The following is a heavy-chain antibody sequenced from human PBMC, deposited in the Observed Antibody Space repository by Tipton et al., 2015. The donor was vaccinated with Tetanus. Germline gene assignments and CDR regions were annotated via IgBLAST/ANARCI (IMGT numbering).Heavy chain of an antibody. V-gene: IGHV4-39*01. CDR1: GAAIRSTSYS. CDR3: ARHLAYGDDAREFDF. J-gene: IGHJ4*02. Sequence: TLSLTCSVSGAAIRSTSYSWGWIRQSPEKGLEWIGSVYFRGTTYYNRSLASRVTISVDTSKNQFSLRLTSVTAADTAVYYCARHLAYGDDAREFDFWGQGTLVTVSS. CDR2: VYFRGTT. D-gene: IGHD4-17*01.